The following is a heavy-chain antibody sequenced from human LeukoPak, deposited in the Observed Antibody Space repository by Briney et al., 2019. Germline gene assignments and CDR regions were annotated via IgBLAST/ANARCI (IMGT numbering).Heavy chain of an antibody. D-gene: IGHD3-10*01. CDR1: GGSISSGGYS. CDR2: IYHSGST. V-gene: IGHV4-30-2*01. CDR3: ARARSGGYAFDI. Sequence: PSQTLSLTCAVSGGSISSGGYSWSWIRQPPGTGLEWIGYIYHSGSTYYNPSLKSRVTISVDRSKNQFSLKLSSVTAADTAVYYCARARSGGYAFDIWGQGTMVTVSS. J-gene: IGHJ3*02.